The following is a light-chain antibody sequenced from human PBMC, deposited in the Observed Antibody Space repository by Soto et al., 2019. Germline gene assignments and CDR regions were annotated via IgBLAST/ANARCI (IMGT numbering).Light chain of an antibody. Sequence: IVVTQSPGTLSLSPGVRVTLSFRTSQSVNSSYLAWYQHKPGQAPRLLIYGASTRATGIPDRFSGSGSGTDFTLTIARLEPGDFAVYYCQQYGNSPQTFRQGTKVDIK. V-gene: IGKV3-20*01. CDR2: GAS. CDR3: QQYGNSPQT. CDR1: QSVNSSY. J-gene: IGKJ1*01.